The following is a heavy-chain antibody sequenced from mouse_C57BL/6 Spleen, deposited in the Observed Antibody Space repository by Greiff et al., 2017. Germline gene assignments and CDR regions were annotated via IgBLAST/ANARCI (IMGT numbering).Heavy chain of an antibody. D-gene: IGHD1-1*01. CDR1: GYSITSGYY. J-gene: IGHJ2*01. CDR3: ARDPHYGSSYHYFDY. CDR2: ISYDGSN. Sequence: EVQLQESGPGLVKPSQSLSLTCSVTGYSITSGYYWNWIRQFPGNKLEWMGYISYDGSNNYNPSLKNRISITRDTSKNQFFLKLNSVTTEDTATYYCARDPHYGSSYHYFDYWGQGTTLTVSS. V-gene: IGHV3-6*01.